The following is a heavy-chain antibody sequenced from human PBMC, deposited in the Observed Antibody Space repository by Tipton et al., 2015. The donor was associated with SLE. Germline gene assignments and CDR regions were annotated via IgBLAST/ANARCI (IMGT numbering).Heavy chain of an antibody. D-gene: IGHD3-16*01. V-gene: IGHV4-39*02. CDR2: ISYSGST. CDR1: GDSVSSNNCH. J-gene: IGHJ2*01. Sequence: VKPSETLSLTCSVSGDSVSSNNCHWGWIRQPPGKGLEWIGYISYSGSTYYNPSLKSRVTISVDTSKNQFSLKLSSVTAADTAVYYCARDGGTSPRGYFDLWGRGTLVTVSS. CDR3: ARDGGTSPRGYFDL.